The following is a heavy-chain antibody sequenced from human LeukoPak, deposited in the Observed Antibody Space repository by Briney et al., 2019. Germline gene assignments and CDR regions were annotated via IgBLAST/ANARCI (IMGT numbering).Heavy chain of an antibody. D-gene: IGHD3-9*01. Sequence: GGSLRLSCTASGFTFTSYAMHWVRQAPGKGLEWVAVISYDGSNKYYADSVKGRFIISRDNSKNTLYLQMNSLRAEDTAVYYCAKIRDDYDILTGYYVMDVWGKGTTVTISS. J-gene: IGHJ6*04. V-gene: IGHV3-30*04. CDR2: ISYDGSNK. CDR3: AKIRDDYDILTGYYVMDV. CDR1: GFTFTSYA.